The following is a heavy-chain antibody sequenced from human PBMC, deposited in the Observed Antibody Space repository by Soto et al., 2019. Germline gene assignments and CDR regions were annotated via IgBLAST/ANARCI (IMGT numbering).Heavy chain of an antibody. Sequence: QVQLVESGGGVVQPGRSPRLSCAASGFTFSSYGMHWVRQTPGKGLEWVAVIWYDGSNKYYADSVKGRFTISRDNSKNTLYLQMNSLRAEDTAVYYCAREDQLGDYYGMDVWGQGTTVTVSS. CDR3: AREDQLGDYYGMDV. CDR2: IWYDGSNK. D-gene: IGHD3-16*01. V-gene: IGHV3-33*01. J-gene: IGHJ6*02. CDR1: GFTFSSYG.